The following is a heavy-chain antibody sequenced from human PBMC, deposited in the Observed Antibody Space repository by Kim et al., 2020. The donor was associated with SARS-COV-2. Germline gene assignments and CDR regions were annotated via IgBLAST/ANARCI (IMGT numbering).Heavy chain of an antibody. CDR3: ARYEYYDILTGYYDNWFDP. CDR1: GYTFTSYG. Sequence: ASVKISCKASGYTFTSYGISWVRQAPGQGLEWMGWISAYNGNTNYAQKLQGRVTMTTDTSTSTAYMELRSLRSDDTAVYYCARYEYYDILTGYYDNWFDPWGQGTLVTVSS. V-gene: IGHV1-18*01. D-gene: IGHD3-9*01. CDR2: ISAYNGNT. J-gene: IGHJ5*02.